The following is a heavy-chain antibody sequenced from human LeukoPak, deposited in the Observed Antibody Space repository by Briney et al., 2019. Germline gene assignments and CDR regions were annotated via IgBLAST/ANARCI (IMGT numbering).Heavy chain of an antibody. V-gene: IGHV3-30*04. Sequence: GGSLRLSCAASGFTFSSYAMHWVRQAPGKGLEWVSVISYDGSNKYYADSVKGRFTISRDNSKNTLYLQMKSLRAEDTAVYYCARKSQAYYYGSGSPNYWGQGTLVTVSS. J-gene: IGHJ4*02. CDR2: ISYDGSNK. CDR1: GFTFSSYA. CDR3: ARKSQAYYYGSGSPNY. D-gene: IGHD3-10*01.